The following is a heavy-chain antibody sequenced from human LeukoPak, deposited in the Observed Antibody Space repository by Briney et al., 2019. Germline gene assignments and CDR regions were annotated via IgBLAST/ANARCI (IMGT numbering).Heavy chain of an antibody. CDR3: ARGSSIAARYDAFDI. Sequence: GGSLRLSCAASESTFTSYELSWVRQAPGKGLEWVSYISSSGNTISYADSVKGRFTISRDNAKNSLYLQVISLRAEDTAVYYCARGSSIAARYDAFDIWGQGTMVTVSS. D-gene: IGHD6-6*01. CDR2: ISSSGNTI. V-gene: IGHV3-48*03. CDR1: ESTFTSYE. J-gene: IGHJ3*02.